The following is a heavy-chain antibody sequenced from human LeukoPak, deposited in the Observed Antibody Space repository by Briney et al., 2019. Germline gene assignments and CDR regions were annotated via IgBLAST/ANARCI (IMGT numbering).Heavy chain of an antibody. CDR1: SGSISSSSYY. CDR2: IYYDGST. J-gene: IGHJ5*02. CDR3: ARNGGTNWGCWFDP. D-gene: IGHD7-27*01. Sequence: PSETLSLTCTVSSGSISSSSYYWGWIRQPPGKGLEWIGNIYYDGSTYYTPSLKSRVTISVDTSKNQFSLKLNSVTAADTAVYYCARNGGTNWGCWFDPWGQGTLVIVSS. V-gene: IGHV4-39*07.